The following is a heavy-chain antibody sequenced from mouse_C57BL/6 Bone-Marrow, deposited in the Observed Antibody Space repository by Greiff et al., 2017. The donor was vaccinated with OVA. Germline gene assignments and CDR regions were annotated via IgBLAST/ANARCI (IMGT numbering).Heavy chain of an antibody. Sequence: VKLQESGPGLVQPSQSLSITCTVSGFSLTSYGVHWVRQSPGKGLEWLGVIWSGGSTDYNAAFISRLSISKDNSKSQVFFKMNSLQADDTAIYYCASHNWFAYWGQGTLVTVSA. V-gene: IGHV2-2*01. CDR1: GFSLTSYG. J-gene: IGHJ3*01. CDR2: IWSGGST. CDR3: ASHNWFAY.